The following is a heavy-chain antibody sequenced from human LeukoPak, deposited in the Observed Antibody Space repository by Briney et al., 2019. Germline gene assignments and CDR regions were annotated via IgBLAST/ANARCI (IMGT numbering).Heavy chain of an antibody. Sequence: SETQTLLCSVSGGSISSYYGTWIRQPPGKGLEWIGYIYYSGSTNYNPSLKSRVTISVDTSKIQFSLKLSSVTAADTAVYYCAKMTGNYLTCYYFDYWGQGTVVTVSS. CDR2: IYYSGST. D-gene: IGHD1-7*01. CDR1: GGSISSYY. V-gene: IGHV4-59*01. J-gene: IGHJ4*02. CDR3: AKMTGNYLTCYYFDY.